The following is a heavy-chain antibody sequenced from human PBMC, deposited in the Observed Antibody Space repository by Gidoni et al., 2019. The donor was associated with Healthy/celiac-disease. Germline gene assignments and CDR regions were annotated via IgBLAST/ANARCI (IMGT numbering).Heavy chain of an antibody. CDR3: ARDVYRIAARPGQPRTKIYGMDV. CDR1: GGSISRYY. D-gene: IGHD6-6*01. CDR2: IYTSGST. Sequence: QVQLQESGPGLVKPSETLSLTCTVSGGSISRYYWSWIRQPAGKGLEWIGRIYTSGSTNNNPSLKSPVTRAVDASKNQFSLKLSSVTAADTAVYYCARDVYRIAARPGQPRTKIYGMDVWGQGTTVTVPS. V-gene: IGHV4-4*07. J-gene: IGHJ6*02.